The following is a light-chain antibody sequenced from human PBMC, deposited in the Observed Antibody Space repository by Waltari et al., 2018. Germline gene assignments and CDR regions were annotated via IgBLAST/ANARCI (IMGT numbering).Light chain of an antibody. CDR2: DVS. Sequence: QSALTQPRSVSGSPGQSVTLSCTGTSSDVGPYRYVSWYQHHPGKAPKVMIFDVSRRPSGVPDRFSGSKSGNTASLTISGLQAEDEADYYCCSYAGDAVYMFGGGTKVTVL. CDR3: CSYAGDAVYM. CDR1: SSDVGPYRY. V-gene: IGLV2-11*01. J-gene: IGLJ3*02.